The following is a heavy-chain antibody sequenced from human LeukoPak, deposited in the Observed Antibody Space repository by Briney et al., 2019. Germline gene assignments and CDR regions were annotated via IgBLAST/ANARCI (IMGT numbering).Heavy chain of an antibody. V-gene: IGHV4-59*01. Sequence: SEALSLTCTVSGGSISSYYWSWIRQPPGKGLEWIGYIYYSGSTNYNPSLKSRVTISVDTSKNQFSLKLSSVTAADTAVYYCAGSMGDRAGLLLYYFDYWGQGTLVTVSS. D-gene: IGHD2-21*02. CDR1: GGSISSYY. CDR2: IYYSGST. J-gene: IGHJ4*02. CDR3: AGSMGDRAGLLLYYFDY.